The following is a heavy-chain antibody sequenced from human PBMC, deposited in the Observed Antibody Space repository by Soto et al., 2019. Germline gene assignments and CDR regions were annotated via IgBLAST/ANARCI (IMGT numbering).Heavy chain of an antibody. CDR3: ARAIIGYDT. CDR2: INAGNGDT. D-gene: IGHD5-12*01. CDR1: GITYNTYA. J-gene: IGHJ4*02. Sequence: QVQLVQSGAEMKKPGASVKLSCKASGITYNTYAIHWVRQAPGQGLERMGWINAGNGDTRYSQNFQSRVTLTRETPTITVYMDLGILKFENTGVYYCARAIIGYDTWGQGTLVTVSS. V-gene: IGHV1-3*01.